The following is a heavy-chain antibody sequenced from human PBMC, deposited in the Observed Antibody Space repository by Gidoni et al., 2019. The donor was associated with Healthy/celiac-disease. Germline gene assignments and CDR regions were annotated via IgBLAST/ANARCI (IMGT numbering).Heavy chain of an antibody. CDR3: TRGGMEDDSSGYYSAAFDY. CDR1: GFTFGDYA. D-gene: IGHD3-22*01. Sequence: EVQLVESGGGLVKPGRSLRLSCTASGFTFGDYAMSWFRQAPGKGLEWVGFIRSKAYGGTTEYAASVKGRFTISRDDSKSIAYLQMNSLKTEDTAVYYCTRGGMEDDSSGYYSAAFDYWGQGTLVTVSS. CDR2: IRSKAYGGTT. J-gene: IGHJ4*02. V-gene: IGHV3-49*05.